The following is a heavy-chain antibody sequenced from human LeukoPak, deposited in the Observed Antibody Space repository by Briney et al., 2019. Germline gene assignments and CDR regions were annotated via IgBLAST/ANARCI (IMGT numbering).Heavy chain of an antibody. V-gene: IGHV3-66*01. CDR1: GFNVSTHY. Sequence: GGSLRLSCAASGFNVSTHYMYWVRQAPGKGLEWVSSIYSDGSTYNVDSVKGRFTISRDNSRNTLYLQMKSLRAEDTAVYYCAKDRLIHEFWGQGTLVTVSS. J-gene: IGHJ4*02. CDR2: IYSDGST. CDR3: AKDRLIHEF. D-gene: IGHD3-10*01.